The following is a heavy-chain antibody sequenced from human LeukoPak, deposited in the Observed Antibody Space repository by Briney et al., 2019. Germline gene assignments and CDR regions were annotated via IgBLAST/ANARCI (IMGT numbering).Heavy chain of an antibody. D-gene: IGHD3-10*01. J-gene: IGHJ4*02. CDR3: AKSFGEFHGY. CDR1: GFTFSSYG. Sequence: GGSLRLSCAASGFTFSSYGMHWVRQAPGKGLEWVAVISYDGSNKYYADSVKGRFTISRDNSKNTLYLQMNSLRAEDTAVYYCAKSFGEFHGYWGQGTPVTVSS. CDR2: ISYDGSNK. V-gene: IGHV3-30*18.